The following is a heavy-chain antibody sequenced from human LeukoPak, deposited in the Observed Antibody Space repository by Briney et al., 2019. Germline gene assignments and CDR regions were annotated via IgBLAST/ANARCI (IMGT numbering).Heavy chain of an antibody. J-gene: IGHJ6*02. CDR1: GFXFSTYS. CDR2: ISSSSSYI. Sequence: PGGSLRLSCAASGFXFSTYSMNWVRQAPGKGLEWVSSISSSSSYIHYADSVKGRFTISRDNAKKSLFLQMNSLRAEDTAVYYCARDRDYYGSGSYDGPRKPDVWGRGTTVTVSS. V-gene: IGHV3-21*01. D-gene: IGHD3-10*01. CDR3: ARDRDYYGSGSYDGPRKPDV.